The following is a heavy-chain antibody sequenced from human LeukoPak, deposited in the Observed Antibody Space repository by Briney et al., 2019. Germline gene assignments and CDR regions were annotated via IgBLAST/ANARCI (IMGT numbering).Heavy chain of an antibody. D-gene: IGHD3-3*01. CDR2: IKQDETEK. V-gene: IGHV3-7*01. CDR3: ATDRGWRTSGYYLYYFEY. CDR1: GFTFSNFW. J-gene: IGHJ4*02. Sequence: PGGSLRLSCTASGFTFSNFWMGWVRQAPGKGLEWVANIKQDETEKFYLGSVKGRFTISRDNAKNSLYLQMSSLRAEDTAVYYCATDRGWRTSGYYLYYFEYWGQGTLVTYSS.